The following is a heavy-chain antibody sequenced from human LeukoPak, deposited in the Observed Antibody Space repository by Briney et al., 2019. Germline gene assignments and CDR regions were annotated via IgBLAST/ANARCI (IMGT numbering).Heavy chain of an antibody. Sequence: SETLSLTCTVSGGSISISGYYWAWVRQPPGKGLEWIGYIYYSGSTNYNPSLKSRVTISVGTSKNQFSLKLSSVTAADTAVYYCARTDPILQSDYWGQGTLVTVSS. CDR3: ARTDPILQSDY. CDR1: GGSISISGYY. J-gene: IGHJ4*02. V-gene: IGHV4-61*05. CDR2: IYYSGST. D-gene: IGHD3-9*01.